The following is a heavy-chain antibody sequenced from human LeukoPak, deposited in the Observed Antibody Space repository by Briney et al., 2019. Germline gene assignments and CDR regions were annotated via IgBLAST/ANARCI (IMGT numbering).Heavy chain of an antibody. V-gene: IGHV4-34*01. CDR3: ATPDYGSGSFPYMDV. J-gene: IGHJ6*03. D-gene: IGHD3-10*01. CDR1: GGSFSGYY. Sequence: SETLSLTCAVYGGSFSGYYWGWIRQPPGKGLEWIGEINHSGSTNYNPSLKSRVTISVDTSKNQFSLKLSSVTAADTAVYYCATPDYGSGSFPYMDVWGKGTTVTVSS. CDR2: INHSGST.